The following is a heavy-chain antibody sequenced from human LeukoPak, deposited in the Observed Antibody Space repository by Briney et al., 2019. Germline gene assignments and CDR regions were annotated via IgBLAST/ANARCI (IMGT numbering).Heavy chain of an antibody. V-gene: IGHV4-34*01. D-gene: IGHD3-10*01. CDR1: GGSFSGYY. CDR3: ARGRPRLLWFGDSFAFDP. CDR2: INHSGST. Sequence: PSETLSLTCAVYGGSFSGYYWSWIRQPPGKGLEWIGEINHSGSTNYNPSLKSRVTISVDTSKNQFSLKLSSVTAADTAVYYCARGRPRLLWFGDSFAFDPWGQGTLVTVSS. J-gene: IGHJ5*02.